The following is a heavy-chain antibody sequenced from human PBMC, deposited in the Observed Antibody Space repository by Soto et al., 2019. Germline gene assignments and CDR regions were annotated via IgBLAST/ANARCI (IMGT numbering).Heavy chain of an antibody. CDR2: IYSNGNT. CDR1: GSSISNYY. J-gene: IGHJ4*02. Sequence: ASETLSLTCTVSGSSISNYYCSWIRQPPGKGLEWIGYIYSNGNTNYNSSLKSRVTISVDTSKNQFSLNLSSMTAADTAVYYCARHRRPGSGNWYGVDSWGRGSLVTVSS. V-gene: IGHV4-59*08. D-gene: IGHD6-13*01. CDR3: ARHRRPGSGNWYGVDS.